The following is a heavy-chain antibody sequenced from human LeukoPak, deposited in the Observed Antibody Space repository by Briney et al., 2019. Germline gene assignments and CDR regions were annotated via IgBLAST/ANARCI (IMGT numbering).Heavy chain of an antibody. CDR1: GGSISSYY. V-gene: IGHV4-59*08. Sequence: PSETLSLTCTVSGGSISSYYWSWIRQPPGKGLEWIGYIYYSGSTNYNPSLKSRATISVDTSKNQFSLKLSSVTAADTAVYYCARAGYSYGGNYYYMDVWGKGTTVTVSS. CDR2: IYYSGST. J-gene: IGHJ6*03. D-gene: IGHD5-18*01. CDR3: ARAGYSYGGNYYYMDV.